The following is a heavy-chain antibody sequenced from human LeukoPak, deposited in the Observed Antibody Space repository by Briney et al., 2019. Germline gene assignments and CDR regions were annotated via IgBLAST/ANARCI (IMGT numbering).Heavy chain of an antibody. J-gene: IGHJ4*02. V-gene: IGHV4-39*01. D-gene: IGHD5-24*01. Sequence: PSETLSLTCTVSGDSTSSTLYFWGWIRQPPGKGLEWIGHIYYTGTTYYNPSLKSRATISVDTSKNQFYLKLNSVTAADTATYYCARRVTYGNTFDSWGQGTLVTVSS. CDR3: ARRVTYGNTFDS. CDR1: GDSTSSTLYF. CDR2: IYYTGTT.